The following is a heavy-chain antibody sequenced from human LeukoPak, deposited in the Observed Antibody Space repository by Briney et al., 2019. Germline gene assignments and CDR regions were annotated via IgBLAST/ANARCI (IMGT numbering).Heavy chain of an antibody. CDR1: GGSFSGYY. Sequence: SETLSLTCAVYGGSFSGYYWSWIRQPPGKGLEWIGEINHSGSTNYNPSLKSRVTISVGTSKNQFSLKLSSVTAADTAVYYCARHDLDNWFDPWGQGTLVTVSS. D-gene: IGHD3/OR15-3a*01. J-gene: IGHJ5*02. CDR3: ARHDLDNWFDP. V-gene: IGHV4-34*01. CDR2: INHSGST.